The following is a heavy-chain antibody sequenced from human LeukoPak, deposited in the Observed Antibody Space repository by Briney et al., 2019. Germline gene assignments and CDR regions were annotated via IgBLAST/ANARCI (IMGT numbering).Heavy chain of an antibody. CDR3: ARYTMVRGVIRYFDY. V-gene: IGHV4-39*07. D-gene: IGHD3-10*01. Sequence: SETLSLTCTVSGGSISSGSYYWGWIRQPPGKGLEWIGNIFYSGSTYYSPSLRSRVTISLDTSRNQFSLKLSSVTAADTAVYYCARYTMVRGVIRYFDYWGQGTLVTVSS. CDR1: GGSISSGSYY. J-gene: IGHJ4*02. CDR2: IFYSGST.